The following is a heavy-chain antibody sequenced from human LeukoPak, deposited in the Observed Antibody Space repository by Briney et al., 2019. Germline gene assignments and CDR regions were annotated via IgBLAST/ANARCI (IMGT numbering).Heavy chain of an antibody. J-gene: IGHJ4*02. D-gene: IGHD6-19*01. V-gene: IGHV4-34*01. CDR1: GFTFSNYA. CDR2: INHSGST. Sequence: PGGSLRLSCTASGFTFSNYAMSWIRQPPGKGLEWIGEINHSGSTNYNPSLKSRVTISVDTSKNQFSLKLSSVTAADTAVYYCARARYSSGWKPYFDYWGQGTLVTVSS. CDR3: ARARYSSGWKPYFDY.